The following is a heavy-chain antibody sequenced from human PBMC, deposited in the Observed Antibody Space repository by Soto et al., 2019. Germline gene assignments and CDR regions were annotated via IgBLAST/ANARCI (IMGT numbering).Heavy chain of an antibody. CDR1: GYIFSTYT. D-gene: IGHD3-22*01. CDR3: ARVSFETSGYADY. Sequence: QVHLVQSGAEVKKPGASVKVSCKASGYIFSTYTMHWVRQAPGQRLEWMGWINAANGNTKYSQNFQGRFTISRDTSASTAYLELSSLRSEDTAVYYCARVSFETSGYADYWGQGTLVTVSS. J-gene: IGHJ4*02. CDR2: INAANGNT. V-gene: IGHV1-3*01.